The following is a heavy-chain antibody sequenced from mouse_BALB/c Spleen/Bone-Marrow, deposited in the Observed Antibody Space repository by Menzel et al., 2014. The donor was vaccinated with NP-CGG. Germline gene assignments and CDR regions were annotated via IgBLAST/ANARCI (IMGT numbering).Heavy chain of an antibody. V-gene: IGHV1S81*02. D-gene: IGHD1-1*01. CDR3: ATSYYYAGSRGNS. J-gene: IGHJ2*01. CDR1: GYTFTSYW. CDR2: INPSNGGA. Sequence: QVQLKESGAELVKPGASVKLSCKASGYTFTSYWMHWVKLRPGQGFEWIGEINPSNGGANYNERFKRKATLTVDKSSSTAYMQLSSLTSEDSAVYYCATSYYYAGSRGNSWGQGTTLTVSS.